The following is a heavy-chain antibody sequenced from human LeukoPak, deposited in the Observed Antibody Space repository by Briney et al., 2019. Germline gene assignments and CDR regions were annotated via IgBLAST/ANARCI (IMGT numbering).Heavy chain of an antibody. Sequence: GGSLRLSCAASGFTFSNYEMSWVRQAPGKGLEWISYISHTGRTIYYADSVKGRFSISRDDAKSSVFLQVNSLRDEDTAIYYYAISASGNLFGSWGQGTPVTVSS. J-gene: IGHJ5*02. CDR3: AISASGNLFGS. CDR2: ISHTGRTI. D-gene: IGHD4-23*01. CDR1: GFTFSNYE. V-gene: IGHV3-48*03.